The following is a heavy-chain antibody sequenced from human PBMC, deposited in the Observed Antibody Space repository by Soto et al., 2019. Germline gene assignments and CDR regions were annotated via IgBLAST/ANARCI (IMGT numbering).Heavy chain of an antibody. CDR3: AKDNWNYGDY. J-gene: IGHJ4*02. V-gene: IGHV3-23*01. D-gene: IGHD1-20*01. CDR2: ISGSGGST. Sequence: EVQLLESGGGLVQPGGSLRLACAASGFTFSIYAMSWVRQAPGKGLGWVSGISGSGGSTDYADSVKGRFTISRDNSKNTLYLQMNSLRAEDTAVYYCAKDNWNYGDYWGQGTLVTVSS. CDR1: GFTFSIYA.